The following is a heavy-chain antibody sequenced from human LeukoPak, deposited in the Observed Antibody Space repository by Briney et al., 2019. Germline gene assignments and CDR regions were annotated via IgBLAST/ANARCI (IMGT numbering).Heavy chain of an antibody. V-gene: IGHV5-51*01. J-gene: IGHJ5*02. CDR3: ARGLTRLDP. D-gene: IGHD3-9*01. CDR2: IYPGDSDT. CDR1: GYSFTSFW. Sequence: GESLKISCKGSGYSFTSFWIDWVRQIPGKGLEWMGIIYPGDSDTRYSPSFQGQVTISVDKSINTAYLQWSSLKASDTAMYYCARGLTRLDPWGQGTLVTVSS.